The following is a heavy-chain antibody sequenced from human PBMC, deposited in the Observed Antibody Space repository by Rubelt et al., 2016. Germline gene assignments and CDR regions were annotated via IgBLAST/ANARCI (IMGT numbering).Heavy chain of an antibody. J-gene: IGHJ4*02. CDR1: GGSISSGGYY. CDR2: IYYSGST. Sequence: QVQLQQWGAGLLKPSQTLSLTCTVSGGSISSGGYYWSWIRQHPGKGLEWIGYIYYSGSTYYNPSLKSRVTISVDTSKNQFSRKLSSVTAADTAGYYCARDGAAAGPIPFDYWGQGTLVTVSS. D-gene: IGHD6-13*01. V-gene: IGHV4-31*03. CDR3: ARDGAAAGPIPFDY.